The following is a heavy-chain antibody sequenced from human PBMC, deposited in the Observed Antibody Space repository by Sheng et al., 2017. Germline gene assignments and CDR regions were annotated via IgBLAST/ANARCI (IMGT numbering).Heavy chain of an antibody. J-gene: IGHJ6*03. Sequence: QVQLVQSGAEVKKPGSSVKVSCKASGGTFSSYAISWVRQAPGQGLEWMGGIIPILGIANYAQKFQGRVTITADKSTSTAYMELSSLRSEDTAVYYCARGGIAARRPQYYMDVWGKGTTVTVSS. D-gene: IGHD6-6*01. CDR2: IIPILGIA. CDR3: ARGGIAARRPQYYMDV. V-gene: IGHV1-69*04. CDR1: GGTFSSYA.